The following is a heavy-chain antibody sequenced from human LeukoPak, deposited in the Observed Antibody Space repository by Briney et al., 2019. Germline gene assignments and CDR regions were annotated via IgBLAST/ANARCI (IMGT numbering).Heavy chain of an antibody. CDR3: AATKYYDILTGYPTPGAFDI. J-gene: IGHJ3*02. CDR1: GYTLTELS. D-gene: IGHD3-9*01. CDR2: FDPEDGET. V-gene: IGHV1-24*01. Sequence: ASVKVSCKVSGYTLTELSMHWVRQAPGTGLEWMGGFDPEDGETIYAQKFQGRVTMTEDTSTDTAYMELSSLRSEDTAVYYCAATKYYDILTGYPTPGAFDIWGQGTMVTVSS.